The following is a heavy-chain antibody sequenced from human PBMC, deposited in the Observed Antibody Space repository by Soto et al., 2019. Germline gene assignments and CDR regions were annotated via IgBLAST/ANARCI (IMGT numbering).Heavy chain of an antibody. CDR3: AREKYYDFWSGRRDYGMDV. D-gene: IGHD3-3*01. CDR2: INPSGGST. Sequence: ASVKVSCKASGYTFTSYYMHWVRQAPGQGLEWMGIINPSGGSTSYAQKFQGRVTMTRDTSTSTVYMELSSLRSEDTAVYYCAREKYYDFWSGRRDYGMDVWGQGTTVTVSS. J-gene: IGHJ6*02. CDR1: GYTFTSYY. V-gene: IGHV1-46*01.